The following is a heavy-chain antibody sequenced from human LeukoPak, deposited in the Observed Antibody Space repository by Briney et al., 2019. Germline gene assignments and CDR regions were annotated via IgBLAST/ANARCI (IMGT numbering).Heavy chain of an antibody. CDR3: ARDAYDDASES. CDR2: LRPDGRDK. J-gene: IGHJ5*02. Sequence: PGGSLRLSCAASGSTLSYYWMTWVRQAPGKGLEWVANLRPDGRDKYYADSVKGRFTISRDNAKNSLYLQMNGLRADDTAIYYCARDAYDDASESWGQGTLATVSS. CDR1: GSTLSYYW. D-gene: IGHD3-3*01. V-gene: IGHV3-7*01.